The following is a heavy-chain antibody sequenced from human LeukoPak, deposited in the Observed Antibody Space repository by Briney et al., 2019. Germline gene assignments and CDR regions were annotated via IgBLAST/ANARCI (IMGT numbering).Heavy chain of an antibody. CDR2: ISYDGSNK. J-gene: IGHJ5*02. D-gene: IGHD3-10*01. CDR3: ARELLGITMVRGSQVFFNWFDP. Sequence: GRSLRLSCAASGFTFSSYAMHWVRQAPGKGLERVAVISYDGSNKYYADSVKGRFTISRDNSKNTLYLQMNSLRAEDTAVYYCARELLGITMVRGSQVFFNWFDPWGQGTLVTVSS. V-gene: IGHV3-30-3*01. CDR1: GFTFSSYA.